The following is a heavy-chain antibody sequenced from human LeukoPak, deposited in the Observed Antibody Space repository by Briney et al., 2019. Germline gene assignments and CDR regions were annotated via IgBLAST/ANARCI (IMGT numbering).Heavy chain of an antibody. Sequence: GGSLRLSCAASGFIFSNYGMHWVRQAPGKGLEWVAVIWYDGSDKYYADSVKGRFTISRDNSKNTLYPQMNSLRAEDTAVYYCARDSYGSGSSPDYWGQGTLVTVSS. CDR1: GFIFSNYG. J-gene: IGHJ4*02. CDR2: IWYDGSDK. CDR3: ARDSYGSGSSPDY. V-gene: IGHV3-33*01. D-gene: IGHD3-10*01.